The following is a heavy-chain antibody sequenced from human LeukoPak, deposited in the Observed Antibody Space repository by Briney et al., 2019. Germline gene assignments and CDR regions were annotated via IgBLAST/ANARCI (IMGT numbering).Heavy chain of an antibody. CDR2: INAGNGNT. J-gene: IGHJ4*02. V-gene: IGHV1-3*01. CDR1: GYTSTSYA. CDR3: ARDTGGYDWVRYYFDY. D-gene: IGHD5-12*01. Sequence: ASVKVSCKASGYTSTSYAMHWVRQAPGQRLEWMGWINAGNGNTKYSQKFQGRVTITRDTSASTAYMELSSLRSEDTAVYYCARDTGGYDWVRYYFDYWGQGTLVTVSS.